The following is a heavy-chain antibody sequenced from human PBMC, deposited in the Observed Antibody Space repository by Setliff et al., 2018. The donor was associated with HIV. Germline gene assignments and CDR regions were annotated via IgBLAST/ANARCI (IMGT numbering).Heavy chain of an antibody. CDR1: GGSMRGYY. D-gene: IGHD3-22*01. CDR3: ARDRGTITMTVFDL. CDR2: VYISGST. J-gene: IGHJ2*01. Sequence: SETLSLTCTVSGGSMRGYYWSWIRQPAGKGLEWIGRVYISGSTNYNTSLESRVTMSLDNSKNQFSLKLSSVTAADTAVYYCARDRGTITMTVFDLWGRGTLVTVSS. V-gene: IGHV4-4*07.